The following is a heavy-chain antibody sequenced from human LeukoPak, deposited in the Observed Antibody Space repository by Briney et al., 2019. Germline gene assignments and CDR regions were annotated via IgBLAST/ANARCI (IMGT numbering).Heavy chain of an antibody. Sequence: GGSLRLSCAASGFIFSGSSMHWVRQAPGKGLEWVSFIRFDATNKYYADSVKGRFTISRDNSNNALYLQLNNVRTEDTATYFCAKEQYPGYFDYWGQGTLVTVSS. D-gene: IGHD1-14*01. J-gene: IGHJ4*02. CDR1: GFIFSGSS. V-gene: IGHV3-30*02. CDR3: AKEQYPGYFDY. CDR2: IRFDATNK.